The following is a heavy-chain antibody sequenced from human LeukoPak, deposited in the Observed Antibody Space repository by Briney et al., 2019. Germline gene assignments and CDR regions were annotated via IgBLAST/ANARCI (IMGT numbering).Heavy chain of an antibody. J-gene: IGHJ4*02. CDR3: ARHYEAGGAIDY. D-gene: IGHD3-3*01. CDR1: GGSISSSSYY. V-gene: IGHV4-39*01. Sequence: SETLSLTCTVSGGSISSSSYYWGWIRQPPGKGLEWIGSIYYSGSTYYNPSLKRRVTISVDTSKNQFSLKLSSVTAADTAVYYCARHYEAGGAIDYWGQGTLVTVSS. CDR2: IYYSGST.